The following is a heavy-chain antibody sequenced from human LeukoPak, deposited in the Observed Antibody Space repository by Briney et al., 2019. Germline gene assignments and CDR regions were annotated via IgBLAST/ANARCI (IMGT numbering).Heavy chain of an antibody. V-gene: IGHV3-23*01. Sequence: GGSLRLSCAAAGFTFNNYAMSWVRRAPGKGLKWVSGISSGGSTYYADSVKGRFTISRDNSKNTLYLQMNSLRAEDTAVYYCAKDTYSTSPYYFDYWGQGTLVTVSS. CDR2: ISSGGST. J-gene: IGHJ4*02. CDR1: GFTFNNYA. CDR3: AKDTYSTSPYYFDY. D-gene: IGHD1-26*01.